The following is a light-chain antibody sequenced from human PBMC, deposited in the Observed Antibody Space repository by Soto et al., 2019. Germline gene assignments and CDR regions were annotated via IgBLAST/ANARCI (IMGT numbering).Light chain of an antibody. CDR2: GAS. CDR3: QQYGSSSLT. CDR1: QSVSGSY. Sequence: EIVLTQSPGGVSLSPGERATLSCRASQSVSGSYLAWYQQKPGQAPRLLIYGASTRATGIPDRFSGSGSGTDFTLTISRLEPEDVAVYYCQQYGSSSLTFGGGTKLEI. V-gene: IGKV3-20*01. J-gene: IGKJ4*01.